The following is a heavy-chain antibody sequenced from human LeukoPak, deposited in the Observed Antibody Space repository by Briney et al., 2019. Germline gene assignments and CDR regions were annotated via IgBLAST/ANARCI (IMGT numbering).Heavy chain of an antibody. CDR1: GFTFSSYA. D-gene: IGHD2-2*01. CDR2: ISGSGGST. V-gene: IGHV3-23*01. J-gene: IGHJ4*02. CDR3: AKPQNYCSSTSCYYDY. Sequence: GGSLRLSCAASGFTFSSYAMHWVRQAPGKGLEWVAAISGSGGSTYYADSVKGRVTISRDNSKNTLYLQMNSLRDEDTAVYYCAKPQNYCSSTSCYYDYWGQGTLVTVSS.